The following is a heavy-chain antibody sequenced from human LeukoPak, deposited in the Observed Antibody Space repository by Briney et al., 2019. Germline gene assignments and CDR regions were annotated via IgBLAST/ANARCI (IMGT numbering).Heavy chain of an antibody. V-gene: IGHV3-23*01. CDR3: ARERATLDYYYYMDV. J-gene: IGHJ6*03. D-gene: IGHD5-12*01. CDR2: ISGSGGTT. CDR1: GFTFNNYD. Sequence: PGGSLRLSCAASGFTFNNYDITWVRQAPGKGLEWVSKISGSGGTTYYADSVKGRFTISRDNAENSLYLQMNSLRAEDTALYYCARERATLDYYYYMDVWGKGTTVTVSS.